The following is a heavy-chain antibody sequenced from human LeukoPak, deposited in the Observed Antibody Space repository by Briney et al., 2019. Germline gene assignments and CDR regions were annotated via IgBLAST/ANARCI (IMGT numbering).Heavy chain of an antibody. V-gene: IGHV6-1*01. J-gene: IGHJ5*02. CDR2: TYYRSNWIN. D-gene: IGHD3-16*02. CDR3: TRQAYRRFDP. Sequence: SQTLSLTCAISGDSVFSSTAAWNWIRQSPSRGLEWLGRTYYRSNWINEYAISVRGRIAINPDTSKNQFSLQLNSVTPEDTAVYYCTRQAYRRFDPWGQGTLVTVSS. CDR1: GDSVFSSTAA.